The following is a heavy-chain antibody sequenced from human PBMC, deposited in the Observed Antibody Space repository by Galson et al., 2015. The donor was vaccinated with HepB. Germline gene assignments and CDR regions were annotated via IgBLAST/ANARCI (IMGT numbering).Heavy chain of an antibody. V-gene: IGHV3-33*01. CDR3: ARVVVDSGYAIDY. CDR2: IWYDGSNK. CDR1: GFTFSSYG. D-gene: IGHD5-12*01. Sequence: SLRLSCAASGFTFSSYGMHWVRQAPGKGLEWVAVIWYDGSNKYYADSVKGRFTISRDNSKNTRYLQMNSLRAEDTAVYYCARVVVDSGYAIDYWGQGTLVTVSS. J-gene: IGHJ4*02.